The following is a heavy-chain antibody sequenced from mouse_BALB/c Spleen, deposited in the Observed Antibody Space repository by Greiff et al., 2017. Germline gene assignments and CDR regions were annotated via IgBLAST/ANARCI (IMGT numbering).Heavy chain of an antibody. V-gene: IGHV5-17*02. J-gene: IGHJ4*01. CDR1: GFTFSSFG. CDR3: AAYYGYAMDY. Sequence: DVMLVESGGGLVQPGGSRKLSCAASGFTFSSFGMHWVRQAPEKGLEWVAYISSGSSTIYYADTVKGRFTISRDNPKNTLFLQMTSLRSEDTAMYYCAAYYGYAMDYWGQGTSVTVSS. CDR2: ISSGSSTI. D-gene: IGHD1-1*01.